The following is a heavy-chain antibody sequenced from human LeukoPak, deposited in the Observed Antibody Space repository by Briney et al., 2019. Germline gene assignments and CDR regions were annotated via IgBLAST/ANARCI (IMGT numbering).Heavy chain of an antibody. D-gene: IGHD4-17*01. Sequence: AETLSLTCTVSGGSISSHYWSWIRQPPGKGLEWIGYIYYSGSTNYNPSLKSRVTISVDTSKNQFSLKLSSVTAADTAVYYCARDYGDYVFNYWGQGTLVTVSS. CDR1: GGSISSHY. J-gene: IGHJ4*02. CDR2: IYYSGST. CDR3: ARDYGDYVFNY. V-gene: IGHV4-59*11.